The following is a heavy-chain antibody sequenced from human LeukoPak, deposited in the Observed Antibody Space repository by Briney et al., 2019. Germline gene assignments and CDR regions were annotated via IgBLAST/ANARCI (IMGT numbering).Heavy chain of an antibody. CDR2: ISGSGGST. CDR1: GFTFSSYA. Sequence: GGSLRLSCAASGFTFSSYAMGWVRQAPGKGLEWVSAISGSGGSTYYADSVKSRFTISRDNSKNTLYLQMNSLRAEDTAVYYCAKSRTVTTLPDYWGQGTLVTVSS. V-gene: IGHV3-23*01. D-gene: IGHD4-17*01. J-gene: IGHJ4*02. CDR3: AKSRTVTTLPDY.